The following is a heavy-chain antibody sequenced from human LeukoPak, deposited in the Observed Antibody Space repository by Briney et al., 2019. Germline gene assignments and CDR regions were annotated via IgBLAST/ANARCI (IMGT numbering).Heavy chain of an antibody. J-gene: IGHJ4*02. CDR3: ARVSRYGDYLTTLGY. CDR2: INPSGGST. V-gene: IGHV1-46*01. CDR1: GYTFTSYY. D-gene: IGHD4-17*01. Sequence: ASVKVSCKASGYTFTSYYMHWVRQAPGQGLEWMVIINPSGGSTSYAQKFQGRVTMTRDMSTSTVYVELSSLRSEDTAVYYCARVSRYGDYLTTLGYWGQGTLVTVSS.